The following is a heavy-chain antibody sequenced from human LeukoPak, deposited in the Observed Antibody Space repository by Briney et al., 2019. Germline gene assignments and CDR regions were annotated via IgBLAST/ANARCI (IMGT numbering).Heavy chain of an antibody. Sequence: GGSLRLSCAASGITFSSYSMNWVRQAPGKGLEWVSSISSSSSYIYYADSVKGRFTISRDNAKNSLYLQMNSLRAEDTAVYYCARDLFRGYCSGGSCYSDYWGQGALVTVSS. J-gene: IGHJ4*02. CDR1: GITFSSYS. D-gene: IGHD2-15*01. V-gene: IGHV3-21*01. CDR3: ARDLFRGYCSGGSCYSDY. CDR2: ISSSSSYI.